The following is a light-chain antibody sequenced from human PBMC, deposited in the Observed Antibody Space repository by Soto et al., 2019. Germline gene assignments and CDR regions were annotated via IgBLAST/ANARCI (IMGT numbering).Light chain of an antibody. CDR1: SSNIGNNY. CDR3: GTWDSSLSAALL. Sequence: QSVLTQPPSVSAAPGQKVTISCSGSSSNIGNNYVSWYQQLPGTAPKLLIYENNKRPSGIPDRFSGSKSGTSATLGITGLQTGDEADYYCGTWDSSLSAALLFGGGTKLTVL. V-gene: IGLV1-51*02. CDR2: ENN. J-gene: IGLJ2*01.